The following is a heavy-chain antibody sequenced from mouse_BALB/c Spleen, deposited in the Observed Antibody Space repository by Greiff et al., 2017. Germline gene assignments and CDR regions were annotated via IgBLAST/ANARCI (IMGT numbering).Heavy chain of an antibody. J-gene: IGHJ4*01. Sequence: QVQLQQSGAELVKPGASVKMSCKASGYTFTSYWMHWVKQRPGQGLEWIGYINPSTGYTEYNQKFKDKATLTADKSSSTAYMQLSSLTSEDSAVYYCARWVRGAIDYWGQGTSVTVSS. V-gene: IGHV1-7*01. D-gene: IGHD2-14*01. CDR2: INPSTGYT. CDR3: ARWVRGAIDY. CDR1: GYTFTSYW.